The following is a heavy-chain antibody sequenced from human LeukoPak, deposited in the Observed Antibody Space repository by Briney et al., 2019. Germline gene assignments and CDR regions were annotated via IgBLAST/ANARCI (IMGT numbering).Heavy chain of an antibody. D-gene: IGHD3-10*01. J-gene: IGHJ4*02. Sequence: GGSLRLSCAASGFTFSSYEMNWVRQAPGKGLEWVSYISSSGSTIYYADSVKGRFPISRDNAKNSLYLQMNSLRAEDTALYYCAGRITMVRGVSKVDYWGQGTLVTVSS. CDR2: ISSSGSTI. CDR3: AGRITMVRGVSKVDY. V-gene: IGHV3-48*03. CDR1: GFTFSSYE.